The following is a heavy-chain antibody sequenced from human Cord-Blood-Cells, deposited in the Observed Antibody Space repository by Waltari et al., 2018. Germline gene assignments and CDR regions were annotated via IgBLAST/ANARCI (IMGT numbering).Heavy chain of an antibody. D-gene: IGHD7-27*01. Sequence: QVQLVQSGAEVKKPGASVKVSCKASGYTFTGYYMHWVRQAPGQGLEWMGWINPNSGGTNNAQKFQGWVTMTRDTSISTAYMELSRLRSDDTAVYYCARGRGYGLGIENFDYWGQGTLVTVSS. J-gene: IGHJ4*02. CDR2: INPNSGGT. CDR1: GYTFTGYY. CDR3: ARGRGYGLGIENFDY. V-gene: IGHV1-2*04.